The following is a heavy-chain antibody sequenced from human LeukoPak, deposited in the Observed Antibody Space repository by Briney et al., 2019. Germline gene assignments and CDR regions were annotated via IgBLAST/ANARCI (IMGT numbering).Heavy chain of an antibody. CDR2: INHSGST. Sequence: SETLSLTCAVYGGSFSGYYWSWIRQPPGKGLEWIGEINHSGSTNYNPSLKSRVTISVDTSKNQFSLKLSSVTAADTAVYYCARRYSGSYYYHRTNWSDPWGQGTLVTVSS. CDR3: ARRYSGSYYYHRTNWSDP. J-gene: IGHJ5*02. CDR1: GGSFSGYY. V-gene: IGHV4-34*01. D-gene: IGHD1-26*01.